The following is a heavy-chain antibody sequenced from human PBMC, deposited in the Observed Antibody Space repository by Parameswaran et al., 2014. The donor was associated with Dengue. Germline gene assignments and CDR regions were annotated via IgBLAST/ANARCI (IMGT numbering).Heavy chain of an antibody. CDR3: ARGRGLLTGTTFTGVYYFDS. Sequence: PGKGLEWIGEINHSGSTNYNPSLKSRVTISVDTSKNQFSLKLSSVTAADTAVYYCARGRGLLTGTTFTGVYYFDSWGQGTLVTVSS. D-gene: IGHD1-20*01. V-gene: IGHV4-34*01. CDR2: INHSGST. J-gene: IGHJ4*02.